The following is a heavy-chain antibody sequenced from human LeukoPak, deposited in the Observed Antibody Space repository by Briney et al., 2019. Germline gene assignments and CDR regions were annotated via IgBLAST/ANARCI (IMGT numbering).Heavy chain of an antibody. D-gene: IGHD3-16*01. J-gene: IGHJ4*02. CDR2: ILSNSAAI. V-gene: IGHV3-9*01. CDR1: GFTFNNYA. Sequence: GGSLRLSCATSGFTFNNYALHWVRQAPGKGLEWVSGILSNSAAIGYGDSVKGRFTISRDAATNSLYLQMNSLKIEDTALYYCIADTAGDLAFWGQGTLVIVSS. CDR3: IADTAGDLAF.